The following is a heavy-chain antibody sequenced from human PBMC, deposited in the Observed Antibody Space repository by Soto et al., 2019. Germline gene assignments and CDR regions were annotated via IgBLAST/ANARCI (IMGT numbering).Heavy chain of an antibody. V-gene: IGHV3-33*01. J-gene: IGHJ4*02. CDR1: GFTFSSHG. D-gene: IGHD3-3*01. CDR3: ARWDDFGSLD. Sequence: QVQLVESGGGVVQPGRSLRLSCAASGFTFSSHGMHWVRQAPGKGLEWVAVIWYDGSNKYYADPVKGRFTISRDNSKNTLFLQMNSLRVEYTAVYYCARWDDFGSLDWGQGTLVTVSS. CDR2: IWYDGSNK.